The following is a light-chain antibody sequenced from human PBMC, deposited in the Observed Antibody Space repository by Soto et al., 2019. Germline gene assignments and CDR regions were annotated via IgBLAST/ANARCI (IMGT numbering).Light chain of an antibody. CDR2: EGS. CDR3: CKDAYRSTFV. J-gene: IGLJ2*01. CDR1: SSDVGSYNL. Sequence: QSALTQPASVSGSPGQSITISCTGTSSDVGSYNLVSWYQQHPGKAPKLIIYEGSKRPSGVSDRFSGSRSDNTASLTISGLHAEDAAYYYCCKDAYRSTFVFGGGTKLTVL. V-gene: IGLV2-23*03.